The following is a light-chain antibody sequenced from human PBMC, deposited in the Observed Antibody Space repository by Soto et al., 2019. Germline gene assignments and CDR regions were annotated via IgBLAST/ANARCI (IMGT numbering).Light chain of an antibody. CDR3: QQYGSSPWT. CDR2: AAS. CDR1: QTVSSSF. V-gene: IGKV3-20*01. J-gene: IGKJ1*01. Sequence: EIVLTQSPGTLSLSPWERATLSCRASQTVSSSFLAWYQQTPGQAPRLLIYAASSRATGIPDRFSGSGSGTDFTLTISRLEPEDFAVYYCQQYGSSPWTFGQGTKVDIK.